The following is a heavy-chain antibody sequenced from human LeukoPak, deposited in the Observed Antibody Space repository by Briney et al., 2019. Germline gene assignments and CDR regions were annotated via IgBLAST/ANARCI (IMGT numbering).Heavy chain of an antibody. CDR3: VREYTRRFDS. J-gene: IGHJ4*02. CDR1: GFTFSSFA. CDR2: ISSNGGTT. V-gene: IGHV3-64D*09. Sequence: PGGSLRLSCSASGFTFSSFAMHWVRQAPGKGLEYVSVISSNGGTTYYADSVKGRFTISRDNSKNTLDLQMSSLRAEDTAVYYCVREYTRRFDSWGQGTLVTVSS. D-gene: IGHD2-2*02.